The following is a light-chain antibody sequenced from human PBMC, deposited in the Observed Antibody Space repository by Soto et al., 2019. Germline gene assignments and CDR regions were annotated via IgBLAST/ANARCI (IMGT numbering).Light chain of an antibody. V-gene: IGKV1-8*01. CDR2: AAS. Sequence: AIRMTQSPSSFSASTGDRVTITCRASQGISSYLAWYQQKPGKAPKLLIYAASTLQSGVPSRFSGSGSGTECTLTISCLQSEDFATYYCQQYYSYTPTFGPGTKVDIK. CDR3: QQYYSYTPT. J-gene: IGKJ3*01. CDR1: QGISSY.